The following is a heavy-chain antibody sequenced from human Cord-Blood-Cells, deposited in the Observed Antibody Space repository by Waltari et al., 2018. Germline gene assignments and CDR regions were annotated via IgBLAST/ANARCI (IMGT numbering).Heavy chain of an antibody. J-gene: IGHJ3*02. Sequence: QVQLQQWGAGLLKPSETLSLTCAVYGGSFSGYYWSWIRQPPGKGLEWIGEINQSGSTNYNPSLKSRVTISVDTSKNPFSLKLSSVTAADTAVYYCARGRPGRAGAFDIWGQGTMVTDSS. D-gene: IGHD1-26*01. CDR3: ARGRPGRAGAFDI. V-gene: IGHV4-34*01. CDR2: INQSGST. CDR1: GGSFSGYY.